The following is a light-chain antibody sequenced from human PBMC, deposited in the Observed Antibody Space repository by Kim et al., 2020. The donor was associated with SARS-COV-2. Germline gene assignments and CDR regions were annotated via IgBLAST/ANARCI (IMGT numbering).Light chain of an antibody. CDR1: QDIRND. Sequence: DIQMTQSPSSLFTSVGDRVTITCRASQDIRNDLGWYQHKPGKAPKRLIYAVSNLQSGVPSRFSGSGSGTEFTLTISSLQPEDFATYYCLQHSDFPWTFGQGTKVDIK. V-gene: IGKV1-17*01. CDR3: LQHSDFPWT. CDR2: AVS. J-gene: IGKJ1*01.